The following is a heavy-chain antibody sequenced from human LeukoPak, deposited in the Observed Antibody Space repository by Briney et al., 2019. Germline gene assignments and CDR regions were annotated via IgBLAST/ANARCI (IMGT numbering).Heavy chain of an antibody. CDR2: IYYSGST. CDR3: AGWDIGA. D-gene: IGHD1-26*01. CDR1: GGSISSSSYY. V-gene: IGHV4-39*07. Sequence: SETLSLTCTVSGGSISSSSYYWGWIRQPPGKGLEWIGSIYYSGSTYYNPPLKSRVTISVDTSKNQFSLKLSSVTAADTAVYYCAGWDIGAWGQGTLVTVSS. J-gene: IGHJ4*02.